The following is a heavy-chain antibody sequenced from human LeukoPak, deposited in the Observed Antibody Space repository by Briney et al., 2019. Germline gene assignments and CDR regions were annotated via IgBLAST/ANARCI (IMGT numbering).Heavy chain of an antibody. J-gene: IGHJ4*02. CDR3: ARSGPYGSGSYYFDY. CDR2: IYYSGST. Sequence: SETLSLTCTVSGGSISSYYWSWIRQPPGKGLEWIGYIYYSGSTNYNPSLKSRVTISVDTSKNQFFLKLSSVTAADTAVYYCARSGPYGSGSYYFDYWGQGTLVTVSS. V-gene: IGHV4-59*01. CDR1: GGSISSYY. D-gene: IGHD3-10*01.